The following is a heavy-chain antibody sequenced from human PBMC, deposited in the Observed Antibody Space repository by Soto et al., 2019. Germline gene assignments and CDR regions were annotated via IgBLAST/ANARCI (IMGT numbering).Heavy chain of an antibody. CDR1: GYRFTTYW. J-gene: IGHJ6*02. CDR3: ARHYYYGMEV. Sequence: GESLKISCKGSGYRFTTYWIGWVRQMPGKGLEWMGTIYPGDSDRRYSPSLQGQVTISVDKSISTAYLQWSSLKASDTAMYYCARHYYYGMEVWGQGTTVTVSS. CDR2: IYPGDSDR. V-gene: IGHV5-51*01.